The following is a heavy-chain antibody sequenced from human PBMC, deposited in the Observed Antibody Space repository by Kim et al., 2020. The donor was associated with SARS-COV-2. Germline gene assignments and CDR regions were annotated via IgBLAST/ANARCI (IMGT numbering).Heavy chain of an antibody. J-gene: IGHJ4*02. V-gene: IGHV4-34*01. CDR1: GGSFSGYY. CDR3: ARGLWYGAGYPWDY. Sequence: SETLSLTCAVYGGSFSGYYWSWIRQPPGKGLEWIGEINHSGSTNYNPSLKSRVTISVDTSKNQFSLKLSSVTAADTAVYYCARGLWYGAGYPWDYWGQGTLVTVSS. CDR2: INHSGST. D-gene: IGHD3-9*01.